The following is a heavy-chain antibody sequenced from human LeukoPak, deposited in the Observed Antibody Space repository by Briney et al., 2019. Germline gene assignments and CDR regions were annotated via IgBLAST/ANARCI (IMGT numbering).Heavy chain of an antibody. CDR3: AKDRPNGMDV. V-gene: IGHV3-23*01. Sequence: GGSLRLSCAASGFTFSSYALSWVRQAPGKGLEWVSGINGRGDGTYYADPVKGRFTISRDNSQNTPYLQMNSLRAEDTAVYYCAKDRPNGMDVWGQGTTVIVSS. CDR1: GFTFSSYA. CDR2: INGRGDGT. J-gene: IGHJ6*02.